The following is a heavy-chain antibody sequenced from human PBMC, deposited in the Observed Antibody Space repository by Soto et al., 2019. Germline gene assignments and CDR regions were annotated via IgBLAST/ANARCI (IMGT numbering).Heavy chain of an antibody. CDR2: IIGNGGVT. V-gene: IGHV3-23*01. J-gene: IGHJ6*02. CDR3: AKESLFFGDIEHYYYGMDV. D-gene: IGHD3-3*01. Sequence: GGSLRLSCVASGFTFGSVAMSWVRQAPGKGLEWVSSIIGNGGVTYYADSVKGRFTISRDTSKNTLYLQMNSLRDEDTAVYFCAKESLFFGDIEHYYYGMDVCVQGTSVTVS. CDR1: GFTFGSVA.